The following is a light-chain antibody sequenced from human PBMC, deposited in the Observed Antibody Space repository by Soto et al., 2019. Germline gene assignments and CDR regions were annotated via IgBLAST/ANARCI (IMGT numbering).Light chain of an antibody. V-gene: IGKV3-20*01. CDR3: QHYRSSPPAIT. J-gene: IGKJ5*01. CDR1: QSVTSGY. CDR2: GAS. Sequence: EIVLTQSPGTLSLSPGQRAPLSCRASQSVTSGYSAWYQQQPNQAPTLLIYGASYRATGIPDRFSGGGCGTDFTLTISRLEPEDFAVYYCQHYRSSPPAITFGQGTRLEIK.